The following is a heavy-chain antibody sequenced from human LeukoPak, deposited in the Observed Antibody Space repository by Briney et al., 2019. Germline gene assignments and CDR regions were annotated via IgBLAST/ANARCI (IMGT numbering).Heavy chain of an antibody. J-gene: IGHJ4*02. CDR3: ARDIGYCSGGSCGLDY. Sequence: SETLSLTCTVSGGSISSSSYYWGWIRQPPGKGLEWIGSIYYSGSTNYNPSLKSRVTMSVDTSKNQFSLKLSSVTAADTAMYYCARDIGYCSGGSCGLDYWGQGALVTVSS. CDR2: IYYSGST. D-gene: IGHD2-15*01. CDR1: GGSISSSSYY. V-gene: IGHV4-39*07.